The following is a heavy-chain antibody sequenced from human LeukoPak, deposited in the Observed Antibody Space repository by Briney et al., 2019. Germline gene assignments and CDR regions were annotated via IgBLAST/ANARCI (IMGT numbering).Heavy chain of an antibody. CDR3: AKTTTGYSSGRYPAWPIDY. CDR1: GFTFGSYA. V-gene: IGHV3-23*01. Sequence: GGSLRLSCPASGFTFGSYAMYWVRQAPGKGLEWVSGIFGSGGSAHYADSVKGRFTISRDNSKNTVYLQMDSLRAEDTATYYCAKTTTGYSSGRYPAWPIDYWGQGTLVTVSS. J-gene: IGHJ4*02. D-gene: IGHD2-15*01. CDR2: IFGSGGSA.